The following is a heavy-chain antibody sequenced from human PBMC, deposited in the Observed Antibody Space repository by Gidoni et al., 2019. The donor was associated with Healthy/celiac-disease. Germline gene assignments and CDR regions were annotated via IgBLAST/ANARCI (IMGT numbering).Heavy chain of an antibody. CDR1: GFTFSSYA. V-gene: IGHV3-64D*08. D-gene: IGHD1-26*01. CDR2: ISSNGGST. CDR3: VKDRWELLTVKLVGPDY. Sequence: VQLVESGGGLVQPGGSLRLSCSASGFTFSSYAMHWVRQAPGKGLEYVSAISSNGGSTYYADSVKGRFTISRDNSKNTLYLQMSSLRAEDTAVYYCVKDRWELLTVKLVGPDYWGQGTLVTVSS. J-gene: IGHJ4*02.